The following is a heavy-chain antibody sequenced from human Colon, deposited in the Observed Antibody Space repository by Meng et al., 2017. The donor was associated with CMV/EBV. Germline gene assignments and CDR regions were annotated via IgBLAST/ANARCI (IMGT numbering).Heavy chain of an antibody. V-gene: IGHV3-23*01. D-gene: IGHD3-9*01. Sequence: GESLKISCAASGFTFRSYAMSWVRQAPGKGLEWVASISGSTTSTDYADSVKGRFTISRDNSKNTLYLQMDSLRAEDTAVYYCAKVSAGYDILTGYLYFDYWGQGTLVTVSS. J-gene: IGHJ4*02. CDR3: AKVSAGYDILTGYLYFDY. CDR1: GFTFRSYA. CDR2: ISGSTTST.